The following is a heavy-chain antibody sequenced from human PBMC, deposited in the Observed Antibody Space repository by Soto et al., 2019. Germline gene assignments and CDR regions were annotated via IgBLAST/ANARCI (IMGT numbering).Heavy chain of an antibody. CDR2: ITSIGSTT. V-gene: IGHV3-48*03. D-gene: IGHD3-16*02. Sequence: GSLRLSCVASGFTFHNYEMNWVRQAPGKGLEWISYITSIGSTTYYADSVKGRFAISRDNAKNSLYLQMNSLGAEDTAVYYCARGNSPVNVFWGQGTQVTVSS. CDR1: GFTFHNYE. J-gene: IGHJ4*02. CDR3: ARGNSPVNVF.